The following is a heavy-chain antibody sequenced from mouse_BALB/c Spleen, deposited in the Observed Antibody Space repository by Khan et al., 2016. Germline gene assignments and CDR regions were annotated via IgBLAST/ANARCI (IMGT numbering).Heavy chain of an antibody. D-gene: IGHD2-13*01. J-gene: IGHJ3*01. CDR1: GYTFTDYG. Sequence: QVQLQQSGPELVKPGASVKMSCKASGYTFTDYGISWVKQRTGQGLEWIGEIYPGSGSTYYNEQFKGKTTLTADKSSNTAYMQLSSQTSDDSAVYFCTSEGDPAWLAYWGQGTLVTVSA. CDR3: TSEGDPAWLAY. V-gene: IGHV1-81*01. CDR2: IYPGSGST.